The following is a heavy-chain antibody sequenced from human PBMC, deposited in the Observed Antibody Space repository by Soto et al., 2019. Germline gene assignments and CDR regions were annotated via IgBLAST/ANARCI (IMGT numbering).Heavy chain of an antibody. J-gene: IGHJ4*02. CDR1: GFTFRSHR. CDR2: IDTDGGGT. Sequence: EVQLVESGGGLVQPGWSLRVSCAASGFTFRSHRIHWVRQAPGKGLEWVSRIDTDGGGTSYADSVKGRFTISTDNAENTVYLQMNGLRVEDPAVYYCATVFDVWGQGTLVTVSS. V-gene: IGHV3-74*01. CDR3: ATVFDV. D-gene: IGHD4-17*01.